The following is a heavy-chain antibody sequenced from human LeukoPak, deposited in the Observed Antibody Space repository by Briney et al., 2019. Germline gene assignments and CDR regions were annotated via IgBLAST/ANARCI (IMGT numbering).Heavy chain of an antibody. Sequence: GGSLRVSCAASGFTFSSYAMSWVRQAPGKGLEWVSAISGSGGSTYYADSVKGRFTISRDNSKNTLYLQMNSLRAEDTAVYYCAKPRRPNYYDSSGYSFDYWGQGTLVTVSS. CDR2: ISGSGGST. CDR1: GFTFSSYA. D-gene: IGHD3-22*01. J-gene: IGHJ4*02. V-gene: IGHV3-23*01. CDR3: AKPRRPNYYDSSGYSFDY.